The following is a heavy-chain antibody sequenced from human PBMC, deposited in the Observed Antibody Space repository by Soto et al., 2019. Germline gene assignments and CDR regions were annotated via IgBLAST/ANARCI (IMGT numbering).Heavy chain of an antibody. J-gene: IGHJ6*03. D-gene: IGHD4-17*01. V-gene: IGHV1-3*01. CDR1: GYTFTSYA. CDR2: INAGNGNT. CDR3: ARDLDPGDYDYYYYMDV. Sequence: ASVKVSCKASGYTFTSYAMHWVRQAPGQRLEWMGWINAGNGNTKYSQKFQGRVTITRDKSASTAYMELSSLRSEDTAVYYCARDLDPGDYDYYYYMDVWGKGTTVTVSS.